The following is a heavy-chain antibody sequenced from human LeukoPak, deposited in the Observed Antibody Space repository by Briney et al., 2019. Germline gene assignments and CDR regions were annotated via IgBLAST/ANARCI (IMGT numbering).Heavy chain of an antibody. D-gene: IGHD5-12*01. CDR2: VSSSGSSI. J-gene: IGHJ6*03. V-gene: IGHV3-48*04. Sequence: GGSLRLSCAGSGFTFSSYNLNWVRQAPGKGLEWVSYVSSSGSSINSADSVKGRFTISRDNAKNSLYLQMNSLTVEDTSVYYCARAGLGYSYGTGYYYMDVWGKGTTVTVSS. CDR3: ARAGLGYSYGTGYYYMDV. CDR1: GFTFSSYN.